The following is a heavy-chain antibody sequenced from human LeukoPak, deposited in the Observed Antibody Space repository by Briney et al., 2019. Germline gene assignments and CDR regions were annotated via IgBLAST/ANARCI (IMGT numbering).Heavy chain of an antibody. D-gene: IGHD3-22*01. CDR2: ITGNGGST. Sequence: GGSLRLSCAASGFTFSNYAMNWVRQAPGKGLEWVSAITGNGGSTYYADSVKGRFTISRDNSKNTLYLQMNSLRAEDTAVYYCAKSWCYDSSGYYPFDYWGQGTLVTVSS. CDR1: GFTFSNYA. V-gene: IGHV3-23*01. J-gene: IGHJ4*02. CDR3: AKSWCYDSSGYYPFDY.